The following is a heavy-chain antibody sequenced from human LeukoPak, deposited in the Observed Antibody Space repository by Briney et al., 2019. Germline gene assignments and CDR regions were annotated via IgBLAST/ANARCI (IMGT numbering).Heavy chain of an antibody. CDR3: ARGDGSGSYFNSY. J-gene: IGHJ4*02. Sequence: SETLSLTCDVYGGSFSGYYWSWIRQSPGKGLEWIGEINRGGDTNYNPSLRSRVAISIDTSKNQLSLRLRSVTAADMAVYYCARGDGSGSYFNSYWGQGTLVTVSS. CDR2: INRGGDT. D-gene: IGHD3-10*01. CDR1: GGSFSGYY. V-gene: IGHV4-34*01.